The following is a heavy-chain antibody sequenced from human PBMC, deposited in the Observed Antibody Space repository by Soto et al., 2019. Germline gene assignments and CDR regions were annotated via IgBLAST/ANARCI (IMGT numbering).Heavy chain of an antibody. CDR2: IYYSGST. J-gene: IGHJ6*02. D-gene: IGHD2-2*02. V-gene: IGHV4-59*06. Sequence: SETLSLTCTVSGGSISSYYLSWTRQHPGKGLEWIGYIYYSGSTYDNPSLKSRVTISVDTSKNQFSLKLSSVTAADTAVYYCARAGGVVTAAIRYYYYGMDVCGQGTTVTVSS. CDR1: GGSISSYY. CDR3: ARAGGVVTAAIRYYYYGMDV.